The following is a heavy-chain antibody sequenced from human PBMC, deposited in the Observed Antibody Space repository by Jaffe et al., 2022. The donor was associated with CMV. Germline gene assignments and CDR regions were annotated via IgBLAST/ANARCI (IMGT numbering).Heavy chain of an antibody. J-gene: IGHJ6*02. CDR1: GYTFTSYY. D-gene: IGHD3-10*01. CDR2: INPSGGST. V-gene: IGHV1-46*01. Sequence: QVQLVQSGAEVKKPGASVKVSCKASGYTFTSYYMHWVRQAPGQGLEWMGIINPSGGSTSYAQKFQGRVTMTRDTSTSTVYMELSSLRSEDTAVYYCARDLAVLLWFGELLWTPGQYYYYGMDVWGQGTTVTVSS. CDR3: ARDLAVLLWFGELLWTPGQYYYYGMDV.